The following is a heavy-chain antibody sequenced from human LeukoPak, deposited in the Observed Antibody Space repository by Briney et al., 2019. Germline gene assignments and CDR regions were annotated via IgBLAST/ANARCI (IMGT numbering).Heavy chain of an antibody. V-gene: IGHV4-4*07. J-gene: IGHJ5*02. CDR1: GGSISSYY. CDR3: ARGDYYGSENWFDP. CDR2: IYTSGST. D-gene: IGHD3-10*01. Sequence: SETLSLICTVSGGSISSYYWSWIRQPAGKGLEWIGRIYTSGSTNYNPSLKSRVTMSVDTSKNQFSLKLSSVTAADTAVYYCARGDYYGSENWFDPWGQGTLVTVSS.